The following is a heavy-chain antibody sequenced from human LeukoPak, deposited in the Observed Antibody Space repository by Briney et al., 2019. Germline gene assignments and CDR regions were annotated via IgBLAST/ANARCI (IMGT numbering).Heavy chain of an antibody. CDR3: ARGVRDVLQTLTAGYYFDY. Sequence: GGSLRLSCAASGFTFSSYAMHWVRQAPGKGLEWVAVISYDGSNKYYADSVKGRFTISRDNSKNTPYLQMNSLRAEDTAVYYCARGVRDVLQTLTAGYYFDYWGQGTLVTVSS. CDR2: ISYDGSNK. CDR1: GFTFSSYA. J-gene: IGHJ4*02. V-gene: IGHV3-30-3*01. D-gene: IGHD5-24*01.